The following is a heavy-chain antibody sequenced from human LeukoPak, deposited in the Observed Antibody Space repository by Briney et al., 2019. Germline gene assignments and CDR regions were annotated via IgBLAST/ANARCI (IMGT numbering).Heavy chain of an antibody. V-gene: IGHV3-48*03. Sequence: GSLRLSCAASGFTFSGYEMNWVRQAPGKGLEWVSYISSSGDTVYYADSVKGRFTMSRDNAKNSLYLQMNSLRAEDTAVYYCARHNWFDPWGQGTLVTVSS. CDR2: ISSSGDTV. CDR1: GFTFSGYE. CDR3: ARHNWFDP. J-gene: IGHJ5*02.